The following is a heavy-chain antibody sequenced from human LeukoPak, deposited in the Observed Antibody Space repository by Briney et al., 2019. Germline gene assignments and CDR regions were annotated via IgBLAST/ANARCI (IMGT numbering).Heavy chain of an antibody. CDR3: ARYRVDYYDSSGYYYYFDY. J-gene: IGHJ4*02. V-gene: IGHV5-51*01. CDR1: GYSFTSYW. CDR2: IYPGDSDT. Sequence: GESLKISCKGSGYSFTSYWIGWVRQMPGKGLEWMGIIYPGDSDTRYSPSFQGQVTISADKSISTAYLQWSSLKASDTAMYYCARYRVDYYDSSGYYYYFDYWGQGTLVTVSS. D-gene: IGHD3-22*01.